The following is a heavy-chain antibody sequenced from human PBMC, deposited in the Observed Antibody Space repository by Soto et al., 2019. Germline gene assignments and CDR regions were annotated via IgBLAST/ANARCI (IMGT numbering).Heavy chain of an antibody. D-gene: IGHD2-15*01. CDR3: ARGYCSGGICPIDF. CDR2: INPHDGNT. V-gene: IGHV1-18*01. J-gene: IGHJ4*01. CDR1: GYIFTTNG. Sequence: QVYLVQSGGEMKKPGASVKVSCRASGYIFTTNGISWLRQAPGQGLEWLGWINPHDGNTVYAQKLQGRVSPTTDTSTSTAYMKLRSLRSDDTAVYYCARGYCSGGICPIDFWGHGTLITVSS.